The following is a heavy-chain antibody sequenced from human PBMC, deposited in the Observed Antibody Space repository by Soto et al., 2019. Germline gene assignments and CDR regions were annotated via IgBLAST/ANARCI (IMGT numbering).Heavy chain of an antibody. CDR1: GVTFSSYA. Sequence: SAVKVSCTASGVTFSSYAISCVRQAPGQGLEWMGGIIPIFGTANYAQKFQGRVTITADESTSTAYMELSSLRSEDTAVYYCARGHVSRGWFDPWGQGTLVTCSS. CDR3: ARGHVSRGWFDP. V-gene: IGHV1-69*13. J-gene: IGHJ5*02. CDR2: IIPIFGTA.